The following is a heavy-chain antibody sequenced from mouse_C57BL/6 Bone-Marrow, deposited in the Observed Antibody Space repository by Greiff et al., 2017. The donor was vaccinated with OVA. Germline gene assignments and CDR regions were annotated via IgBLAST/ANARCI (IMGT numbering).Heavy chain of an antibody. Sequence: EVQRVESGGDLVKPGGSLKLSCAASGFTFSSYGMSWVRQTPDKRLEWVATISRGGSYTYYPDSVKGRFTISRDNAKNTLYLQMSSLKSEDTAMYYCARHRITTVVYYYAMDYWGQGTSVTVSS. CDR2: ISRGGSYT. CDR3: ARHRITTVVYYYAMDY. J-gene: IGHJ4*01. D-gene: IGHD1-1*01. V-gene: IGHV5-6*01. CDR1: GFTFSSYG.